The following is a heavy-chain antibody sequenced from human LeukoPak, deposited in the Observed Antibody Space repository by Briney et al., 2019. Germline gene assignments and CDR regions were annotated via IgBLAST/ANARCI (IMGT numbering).Heavy chain of an antibody. Sequence: GGSLRLSCAASGFTFSSYAMSWVRQAPGKGLEWVSAISGSGGGGRTYYADSVKGRFTISRDNSKNTLYLQMNSLRAEDTAVYYCAKDRNYYDSSGYYLGGGYFDYWGQGTLVTVSS. D-gene: IGHD3-22*01. J-gene: IGHJ4*02. CDR2: ISGSGGGGRT. CDR1: GFTFSSYA. CDR3: AKDRNYYDSSGYYLGGGYFDY. V-gene: IGHV3-23*01.